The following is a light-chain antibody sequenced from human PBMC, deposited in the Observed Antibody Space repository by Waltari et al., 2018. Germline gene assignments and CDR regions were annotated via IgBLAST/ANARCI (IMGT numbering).Light chain of an antibody. CDR3: FSYADGRSLV. CDR2: EGT. J-gene: IGLJ2*01. V-gene: IGLV2-23*01. CDR1: STDLGSSTL. Sequence: QSALTQPASVSGSPGQSISISCTGSSTDLGSSTLVSWYQHHPDKAPQLLIYEGTERPSGISRRFSGSRSGNTASLTLSTLQAEDEADYYCFSYADGRSLVFGGGTKVTVL.